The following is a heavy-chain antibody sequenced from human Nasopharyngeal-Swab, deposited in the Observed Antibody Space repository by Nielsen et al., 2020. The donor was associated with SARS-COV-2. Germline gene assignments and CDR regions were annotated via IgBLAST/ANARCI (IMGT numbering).Heavy chain of an antibody. CDR2: MSNDGSNK. Sequence: WIRQPPGKGLEWVTLMSNDGSNKHYTDSVKGRFTISRDNSKNTLYLQMNSLRAEDTAVYYCAAYYYGSGSGAYWGQGTLVTVSS. J-gene: IGHJ4*02. CDR3: AAYYYGSGSGAY. D-gene: IGHD3-10*01. V-gene: IGHV3-30-3*01.